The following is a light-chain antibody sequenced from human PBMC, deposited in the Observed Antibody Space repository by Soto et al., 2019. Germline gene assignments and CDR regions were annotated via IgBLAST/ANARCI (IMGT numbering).Light chain of an antibody. V-gene: IGKV3-20*01. Sequence: EFVLTQSPGTLSLSPGERATLSCRASQSVSSSYLAWYQQKPGQAPRLLIYGASSRATGIPDRFSGSGSGTDFTLTISRLEPEDVAVYYCQQYGSSRTFGQATKVHIK. J-gene: IGKJ1*01. CDR2: GAS. CDR1: QSVSSSY. CDR3: QQYGSSRT.